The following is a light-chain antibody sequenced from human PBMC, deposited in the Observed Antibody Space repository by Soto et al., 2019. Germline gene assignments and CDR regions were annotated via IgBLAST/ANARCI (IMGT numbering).Light chain of an antibody. CDR2: RAS. Sequence: EIVMTQSPATLSLSPGDRATLSCRASQSINSNLAWYQQKPGQAPRLFMFRASSRATGIPARFSGSGSGTEFNLTISSLQSEDFAVYYCQQYNNCPRATFGGGTKVETK. V-gene: IGKV3-15*01. CDR1: QSINSN. J-gene: IGKJ4*01. CDR3: QQYNNCPRAT.